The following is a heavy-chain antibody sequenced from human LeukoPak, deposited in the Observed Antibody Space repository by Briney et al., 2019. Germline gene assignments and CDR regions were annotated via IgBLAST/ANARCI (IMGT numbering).Heavy chain of an antibody. CDR2: IYYSGST. CDR3: ASHAFYGGTPPYNWFDP. Sequence: SETLSLTCTVSGGSISSSSDYWGWIRQPPGKGLEWIGSIYYSGSTYYNPSPKSRVTISVDTSKNQFSLKLSSVTAADTAVYYCASHAFYGGTPPYNWFDPWGQGTLVTVSS. J-gene: IGHJ5*02. D-gene: IGHD4-23*01. V-gene: IGHV4-39*01. CDR1: GGSISSSSDY.